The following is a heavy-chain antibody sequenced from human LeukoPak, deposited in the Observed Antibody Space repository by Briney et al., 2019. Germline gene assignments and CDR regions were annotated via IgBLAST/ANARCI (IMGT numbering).Heavy chain of an antibody. CDR3: ARVPPNYDILTGYYNAPFDY. Sequence: SETLSLACTVSGGSISGSTYYWGWIRQPPGKGLEWIGSVYYSGTAYYNPSLKSRVTISLDTSKNQFSLNLSSVTAADTAVYYCARVPPNYDILTGYYNAPFDYWGQGTLVTVSS. D-gene: IGHD3-9*01. CDR1: GGSISGSTYY. V-gene: IGHV4-39*07. CDR2: VYYSGTA. J-gene: IGHJ4*02.